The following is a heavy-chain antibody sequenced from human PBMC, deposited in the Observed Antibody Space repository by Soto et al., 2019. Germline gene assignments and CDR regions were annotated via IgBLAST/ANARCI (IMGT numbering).Heavy chain of an antibody. CDR1: GYTFTSYA. V-gene: IGHV1-3*01. CDR2: INAGNGNT. Sequence: ASVKVSCKASGYTFTSYAMHRVRQAPGQRLEWMGWINAGNGNTKYSQKFQGRVTITRDTSASTAYMELSSLRSEDTAVYYCARDALQETYYFDYWGQGTLVTV. J-gene: IGHJ4*02. CDR3: ARDALQETYYFDY.